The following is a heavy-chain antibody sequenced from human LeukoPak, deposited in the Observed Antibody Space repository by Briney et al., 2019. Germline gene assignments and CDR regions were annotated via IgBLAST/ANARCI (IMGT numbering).Heavy chain of an antibody. CDR3: ARVRTSPH. J-gene: IGHJ4*02. D-gene: IGHD2-2*01. V-gene: IGHV3-30-3*01. CDR1: GFTFSSYV. Sequence: PGRSLRLSCAASGFTFSSYVMHWVRQAPGKGLEWVAVISYDGSNKYYADSVKGRFTISRDNSKNTLYLQMNSLRAEDTAVYYCARVRTSPHWGQGTLVTVSS. CDR2: ISYDGSNK.